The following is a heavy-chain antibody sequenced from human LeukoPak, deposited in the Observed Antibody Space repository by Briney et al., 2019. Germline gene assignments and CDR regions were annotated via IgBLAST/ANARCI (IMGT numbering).Heavy chain of an antibody. CDR2: INHSGST. Sequence: PSETLSLACAVYGGSFSGYYWSWIRQPPGKGLEWIGEINHSGSTNYNPSLKSRVTISVDTSKNQFSLKLSSVTAADTAVYYCARTLTACFDYWGQGTLVTVSS. J-gene: IGHJ4*02. V-gene: IGHV4-34*01. CDR1: GGSFSGYY. CDR3: ARTLTACFDY. D-gene: IGHD3-9*01.